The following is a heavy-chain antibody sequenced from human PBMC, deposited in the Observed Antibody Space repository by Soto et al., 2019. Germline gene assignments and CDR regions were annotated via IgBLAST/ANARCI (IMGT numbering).Heavy chain of an antibody. CDR2: INAGNGNT. J-gene: IGHJ3*02. Sequence: ASVKVSCKASGYTFSNYPMHWVRQAPGQRLEWMGWINAGNGNTKYSQKFQDRVTITRDTSATTAYMELSSLRSEDTAVYYCARISASYYGAFDIWGQGTMVTLSS. CDR3: ARISASYYGAFDI. V-gene: IGHV1-3*01. D-gene: IGHD1-26*01. CDR1: GYTFSNYP.